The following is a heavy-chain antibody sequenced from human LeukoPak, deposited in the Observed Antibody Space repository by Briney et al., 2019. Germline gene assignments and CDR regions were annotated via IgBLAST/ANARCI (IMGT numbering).Heavy chain of an antibody. J-gene: IGHJ6*02. CDR3: ARAEGKRHYNGLDV. D-gene: IGHD3-10*01. CDR1: GFTFSSYG. CDR2: ISYDGSNK. Sequence: PGGSLRLSCAASGFTFSSYGMHWVRQAPGKGLEWVAVISYDGSNKYYADSVKGRFTISRDNSKNTLYLQMNSLRAEDTAVYYCARAEGKRHYNGLDVWGQGTTVTVSS. V-gene: IGHV3-30*03.